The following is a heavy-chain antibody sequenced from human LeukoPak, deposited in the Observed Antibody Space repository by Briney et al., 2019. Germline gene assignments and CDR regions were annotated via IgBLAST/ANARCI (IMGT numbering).Heavy chain of an antibody. CDR1: GFTFTSYG. D-gene: IGHD3-16*01. Sequence: ASVKVSCKAVGFTFTSYGVSWVRQAPGQGLEWMGWISAYNGNTHFAQKLQDRVTLTTDTSTSTAYMELRSLTSGDTAVYFCARDTKTTTMAGGNDYWGQGTLVTVSS. V-gene: IGHV1-18*01. CDR2: ISAYNGNT. J-gene: IGHJ4*02. CDR3: ARDTKTTTMAGGNDY.